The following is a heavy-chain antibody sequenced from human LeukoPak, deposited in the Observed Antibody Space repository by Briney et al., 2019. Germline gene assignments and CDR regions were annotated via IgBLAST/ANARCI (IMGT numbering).Heavy chain of an antibody. CDR2: IYYSGST. D-gene: IGHD5-24*01. Sequence: SETLSLTCTVSGGSISSSTYYWSWIRQPPGKGLEWIGYIYYSGSTNYNPSLKSRVTISVDTSKNQFSLKLSSVTAADTAVYYCARGMAFDYWGQGTLVTVSS. CDR1: GGSISSSTYY. J-gene: IGHJ4*02. V-gene: IGHV4-61*01. CDR3: ARGMAFDY.